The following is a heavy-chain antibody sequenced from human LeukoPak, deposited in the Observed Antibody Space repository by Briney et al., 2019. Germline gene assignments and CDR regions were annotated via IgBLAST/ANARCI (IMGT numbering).Heavy chain of an antibody. V-gene: IGHV4-39*01. CDR2: IYYSGNT. CDR1: GDSIRTSSYY. CDR3: ARQFYHDSSGADY. Sequence: PSETLSLTCTVSGDSIRTSSYYWGWIRQPPGKGLEWIGSIYYSGNTYYNPSPKSRVAISMDTSKNQFSLKLTSVTAADTAVYYCARQFYHDSSGADYWGQGALVTVSS. J-gene: IGHJ4*02. D-gene: IGHD3-22*01.